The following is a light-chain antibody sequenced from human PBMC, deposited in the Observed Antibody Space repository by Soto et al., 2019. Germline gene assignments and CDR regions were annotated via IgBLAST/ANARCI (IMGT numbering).Light chain of an antibody. CDR3: QQRSNWPP. J-gene: IGKJ3*01. V-gene: IGKV3-11*01. Sequence: EIVLTQSPGTLSLSPGERATLSCRASQSVSSNYLAWYQQKPGQAPRLLIYDASNRATGIPARFSGSGSGTDFTLTISSLEPEDFAVYYCQQRSNWPPFGPGTKVDIK. CDR1: QSVSSNY. CDR2: DAS.